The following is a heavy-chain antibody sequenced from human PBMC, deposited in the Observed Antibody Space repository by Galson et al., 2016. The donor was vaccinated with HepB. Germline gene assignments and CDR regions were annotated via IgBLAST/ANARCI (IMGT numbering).Heavy chain of an antibody. D-gene: IGHD6-13*01. CDR2: ITGSGNRT. J-gene: IGHJ1*01. CDR1: GFTFSSYA. Sequence: SLRLSCAASGFTFSSYAMNWVRQAPGKGLEWVSSITGSGNRTYFADSLKGRFTISRDNSKNTGYLQMSSLIAEDTAIYYCARASTSIWMSQHWGQGTLVTVSS. V-gene: IGHV3-23*01. CDR3: ARASTSIWMSQH.